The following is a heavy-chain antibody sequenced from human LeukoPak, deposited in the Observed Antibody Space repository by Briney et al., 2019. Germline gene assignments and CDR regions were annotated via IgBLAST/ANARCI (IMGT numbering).Heavy chain of an antibody. V-gene: IGHV3-23*01. CDR1: GFTFSSYV. CDR2: ITGSSDST. CDR3: ARDRQISYFDY. D-gene: IGHD3-3*02. Sequence: PGGSLRLSCAASGFTFSSYVMSWVRQAPGKGLEWVSAITGSSDSTYYADSVKGRFTISRDSSKNTLYLQMNSLRAEDTAVYYCARDRQISYFDYWGQGTLVTVSS. J-gene: IGHJ4*02.